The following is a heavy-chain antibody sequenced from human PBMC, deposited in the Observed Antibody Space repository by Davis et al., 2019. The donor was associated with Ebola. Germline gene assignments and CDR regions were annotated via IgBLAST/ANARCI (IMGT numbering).Heavy chain of an antibody. V-gene: IGHV3-11*06. Sequence: GRFTISRDNAKNSLYLQMNSLRAEDTAVYYCARVQRDYYGAGYQGMDVWGQGTTVTVSS. J-gene: IGHJ6*02. CDR3: ARVQRDYYGAGYQGMDV. D-gene: IGHD3-10*01.